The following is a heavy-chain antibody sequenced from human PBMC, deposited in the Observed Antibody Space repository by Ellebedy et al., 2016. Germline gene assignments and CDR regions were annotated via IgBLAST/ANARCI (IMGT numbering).Heavy chain of an antibody. CDR3: ARDFKASIRGRSSGPGY. D-gene: IGHD6-6*01. CDR2: ISAYNGNT. V-gene: IGHV1-18*01. Sequence: ASVKVSCXASGYTFTSYGISWVRQAPGQGLEWMGWISAYNGNTNYAQKLQGRVTMTTDTSTSTAYMELRSLRSDDTAVYYCARDFKASIRGRSSGPGYWGQGTLVTVSS. J-gene: IGHJ4*02. CDR1: GYTFTSYG.